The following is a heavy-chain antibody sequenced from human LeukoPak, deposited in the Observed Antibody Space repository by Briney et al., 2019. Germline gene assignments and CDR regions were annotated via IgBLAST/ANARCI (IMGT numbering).Heavy chain of an antibody. V-gene: IGHV4-59*08. Sequence: SETLSLTCTVSGGSLSSYYWSWIRQPPGKGLEWIGYIYYSGSTNYNPSLKSRVTISVDTSKNQFSLKLSSVTAADTAVYYCAKAGSSSWSTFDYWGQGTLVTVSS. CDR1: GGSLSSYY. J-gene: IGHJ4*02. CDR3: AKAGSSSWSTFDY. D-gene: IGHD6-13*01. CDR2: IYYSGST.